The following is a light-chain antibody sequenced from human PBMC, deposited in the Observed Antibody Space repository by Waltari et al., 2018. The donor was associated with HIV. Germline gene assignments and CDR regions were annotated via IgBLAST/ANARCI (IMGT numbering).Light chain of an antibody. CDR1: SSDVGGYNY. Sequence: QSALTQPASVSGSPGQSITISCTGTSSDVGGYNYVSWYQQHPGKAPKLMIYEVSNPPLVVSNRFSGSKSGNTASLTSSGLQAEDEAYYYCSSDTSSSTHVVFGGGTKLTVL. CDR3: SSDTSSSTHVV. J-gene: IGLJ2*01. CDR2: EVS. V-gene: IGLV2-14*01.